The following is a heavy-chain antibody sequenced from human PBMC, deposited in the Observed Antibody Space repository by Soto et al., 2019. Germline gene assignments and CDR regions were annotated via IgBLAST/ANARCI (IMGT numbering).Heavy chain of an antibody. Sequence: PGGSLRLSCAASGFTFSSYEMNWVRQAPGKGLEWVSYISISGSTIYYADSVKGRFTISRDNAKNSLYLQMNSLRAEDTAVYYCARGAGVGLRYFDWLSLPDYNWFDPWGQGTLVTVSS. CDR3: ARGAGVGLRYFDWLSLPDYNWFDP. D-gene: IGHD3-9*01. J-gene: IGHJ5*02. V-gene: IGHV3-48*03. CDR1: GFTFSSYE. CDR2: ISISGSTI.